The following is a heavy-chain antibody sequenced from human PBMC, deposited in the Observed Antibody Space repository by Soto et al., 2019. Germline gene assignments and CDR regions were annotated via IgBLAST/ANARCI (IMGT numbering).Heavy chain of an antibody. Sequence: GGSLRLSCAASGFTLSSYAMSWVRQAPGKGLEWVSTFSGTGGYTYYADSVKGRFTISRDDSKNTLFLQMNSLRAADTAVYYCARGQRALITYGPFDPWGQGTLVTVSS. CDR3: ARGQRALITYGPFDP. CDR1: GFTLSSYA. J-gene: IGHJ5*02. CDR2: FSGTGGYT. D-gene: IGHD4-17*01. V-gene: IGHV3-23*01.